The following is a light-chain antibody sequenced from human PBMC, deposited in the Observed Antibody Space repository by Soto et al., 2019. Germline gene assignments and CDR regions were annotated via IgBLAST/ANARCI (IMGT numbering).Light chain of an antibody. CDR1: QSVSSSY. CDR2: GAS. J-gene: IGKJ4*01. V-gene: IGKV3-20*01. Sequence: EIVLTQSPGTLSLSPGERATLSCRASQSVSSSYLAWYQQKPGQAPRLLIYGASSRATGIPDRFSGSGSGTDFSLTINRLEPEDFAVYYCQQYGSSPLTFGGGTKVDNK. CDR3: QQYGSSPLT.